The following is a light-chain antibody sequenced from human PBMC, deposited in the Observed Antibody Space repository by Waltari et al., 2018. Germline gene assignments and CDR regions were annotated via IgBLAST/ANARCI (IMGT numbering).Light chain of an antibody. V-gene: IGLV2-23*02. CDR3: CSYAGAGTFHV. J-gene: IGLJ1*01. Sequence: QSALTQPASVSGSPGQSITISCTGTSSDVGTYNLVSWFQRHPGKAPKLLIYEVAKRPSGVSNRFSGSKSGNTASLTISGLQAEDEADYYCCSYAGAGTFHVFGTGTKVTVL. CDR1: SSDVGTYNL. CDR2: EVA.